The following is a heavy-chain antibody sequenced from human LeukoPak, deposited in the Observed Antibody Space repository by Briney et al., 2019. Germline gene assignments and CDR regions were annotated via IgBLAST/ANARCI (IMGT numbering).Heavy chain of an antibody. J-gene: IGHJ6*02. CDR3: ARGPYGDYDSYYGVDV. V-gene: IGHV3-48*01. CDR1: GFTFSTYS. Sequence: GGSLRLSCAASGFTFSTYSMNWVRQAPGKGLEWVSYISSSRTTTFYTDSVKGRFTISRDNAKNSLYLQMNSLRVEDTAVYHCARGPYGDYDSYYGVDVWGQGTTVTVS. D-gene: IGHD4-17*01. CDR2: ISSSRTTT.